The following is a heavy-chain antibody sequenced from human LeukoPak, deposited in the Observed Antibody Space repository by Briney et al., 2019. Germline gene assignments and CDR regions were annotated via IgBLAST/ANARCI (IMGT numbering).Heavy chain of an antibody. CDR2: IYHSGST. D-gene: IGHD1-1*01. J-gene: IGHJ4*02. CDR3: ASPRYNWNDLEYYFDY. Sequence: KPSETLSLTCAVSGGSISSSDWWTWVRQPPGEGLEWIGEIYHSGSTKYNPSLKSRVTISVDTSKNQFSLKLSSVTAADTAVYYCASPRYNWNDLEYYFDYWGQGTLVTVSS. V-gene: IGHV4-4*02. CDR1: GGSISSSDW.